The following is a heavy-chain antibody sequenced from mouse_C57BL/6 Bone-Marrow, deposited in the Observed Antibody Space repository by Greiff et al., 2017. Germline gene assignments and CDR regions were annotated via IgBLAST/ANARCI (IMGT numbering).Heavy chain of an antibody. CDR1: GFTFSDFY. V-gene: IGHV7-1*01. Sequence: EVKLVESGGGLVQSGRSLRLSCATSGFTFSDFYMEWVRQAPGKGLEWIAASRNKANAYTTEYSASVKGRFIVSRDTSQSILYLQMNALRAEDTAMYYCARDLGRGYFDYWGQGTTLTVSS. CDR3: ARDLGRGYFDY. D-gene: IGHD4-1*01. J-gene: IGHJ2*01. CDR2: SRNKANAYTT.